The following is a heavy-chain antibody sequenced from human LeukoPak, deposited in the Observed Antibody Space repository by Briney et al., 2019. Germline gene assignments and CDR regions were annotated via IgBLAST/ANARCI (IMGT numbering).Heavy chain of an antibody. CDR2: IYYSGST. Sequence: PSETLSLTCTVSGGSISSSSYYWGWIRQPPGKGLEWIGGIYYSGSTYYNPSLKSRVTISVDTSKNQFSLKLSSVTAADTAVYYCARGRWEWFDYWGQGTLVTVSS. CDR3: ARGRWEWFDY. V-gene: IGHV4-39*01. J-gene: IGHJ4*02. CDR1: GGSISSSSYY. D-gene: IGHD1-26*01.